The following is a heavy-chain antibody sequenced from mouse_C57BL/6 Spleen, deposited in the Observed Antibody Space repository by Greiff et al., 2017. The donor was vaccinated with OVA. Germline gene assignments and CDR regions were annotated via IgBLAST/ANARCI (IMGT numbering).Heavy chain of an antibody. CDR3: ARKNYSSFAY. V-gene: IGHV1-18*01. Sequence: VQLQQSGPELVKPGASVKIPCKASGYTFTDYNMDWVKQSHGKSLEWIGDINPNNGGTIYNQKFKGKATLTVDKSSSTAYMELRSLTSEDTAVYYCARKNYSSFAYWGQGTLVTVSA. CDR2: INPNNGGT. D-gene: IGHD2-1*01. CDR1: GYTFTDYN. J-gene: IGHJ3*01.